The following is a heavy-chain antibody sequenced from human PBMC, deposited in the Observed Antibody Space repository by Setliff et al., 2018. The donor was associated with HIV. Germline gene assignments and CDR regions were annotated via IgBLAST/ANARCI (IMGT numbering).Heavy chain of an antibody. CDR3: AREYYSDSSGDYLHYYYYMDV. CDR1: GYTFTYYG. V-gene: IGHV1-3*01. D-gene: IGHD3-22*01. J-gene: IGHJ6*03. Sequence: ASVKVSCKASGYTFTYYGLQWVRQAPGQRLEWMGWINAGTGNTKYSQKFQDRVTITRDTSASTVYMELSSLRSEGTAVYYCAREYYSDSSGDYLHYYYYMDVWGEGTTVTVSS. CDR2: INAGTGNT.